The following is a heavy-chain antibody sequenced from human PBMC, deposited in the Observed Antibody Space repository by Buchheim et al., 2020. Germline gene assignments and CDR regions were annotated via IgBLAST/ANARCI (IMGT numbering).Heavy chain of an antibody. Sequence: QVQLVQSGAEVKKPGASVKVSCKVSGYTFTGYYMHWVRQAPGQGLEWMGRINPNSGGTNYAQKFQGRVTMTRDTSISTAYMELSRLRSDDTAVYYCASGVYDSSGYFTHYYYYGMDVWGQGTT. CDR1: GYTFTGYY. CDR3: ASGVYDSSGYFTHYYYYGMDV. V-gene: IGHV1-2*06. D-gene: IGHD3-22*01. J-gene: IGHJ6*02. CDR2: INPNSGGT.